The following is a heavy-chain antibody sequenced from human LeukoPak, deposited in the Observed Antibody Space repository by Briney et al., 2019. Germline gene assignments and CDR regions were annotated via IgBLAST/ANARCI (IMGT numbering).Heavy chain of an antibody. J-gene: IGHJ4*02. CDR2: IYYSGST. CDR1: GGSISSYY. V-gene: IGHV4-59*08. Sequence: SETLSLTCTVSGGSISSYYWSWIRQPPGKGLEWIGYIYYSGSTNYNPSLKSRVTISVDTSKNQFSLKLSSVTAADTAVYYCARHRGSYPCYYFDYWGQGTLVTVSS. D-gene: IGHD1-26*01. CDR3: ARHRGSYPCYYFDY.